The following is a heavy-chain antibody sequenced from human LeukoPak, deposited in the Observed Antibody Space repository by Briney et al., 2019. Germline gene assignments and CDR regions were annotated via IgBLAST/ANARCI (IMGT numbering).Heavy chain of an antibody. CDR1: GYTLTELS. V-gene: IGHV1-24*01. J-gene: IGHJ4*02. CDR2: FDPEDGET. CDR3: ATVRLYYDSSGAFDY. Sequence: ASAKVSCKVSGYTLTELSMHWVRQAPGKGLEWMGGFDPEDGETIYAQKFQGRVTMTEDTSTDTAYMELSSLRSEDTAVYYCATVRLYYDSSGAFDYWGQGTLVTVSS. D-gene: IGHD3-22*01.